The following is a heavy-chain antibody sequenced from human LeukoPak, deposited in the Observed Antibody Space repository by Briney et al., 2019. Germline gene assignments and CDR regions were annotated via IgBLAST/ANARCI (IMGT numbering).Heavy chain of an antibody. J-gene: IGHJ4*02. V-gene: IGHV3-7*01. CDR3: ARGSEYTSSTNYYFDY. Sequence: PGGYLRLSCAASGFTFSSYAMSWVRQAPGKGLEWVANIKQDGSEKHYVDSVKGRFTISGDNAKKSLFLHMNSLRVEDTAVYYCARGSEYTSSTNYYFDYWGQGTLVTVSS. CDR2: IKQDGSEK. D-gene: IGHD6-6*01. CDR1: GFTFSSYA.